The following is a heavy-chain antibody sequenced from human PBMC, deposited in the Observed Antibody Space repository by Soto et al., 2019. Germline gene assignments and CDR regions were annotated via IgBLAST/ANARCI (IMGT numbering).Heavy chain of an antibody. J-gene: IGHJ4*02. CDR2: LSDNGGTT. CDR3: AKNRPTWIQLWSLDY. V-gene: IGHV3-23*01. Sequence: EVQLLESGGGLVQPGGSLRLSCAASGFTFSTYAMDWVRQAPGKGLEWVSSLSDNGGTTYYADSVKGRFTISRDNSKTTLYLQMNSMRAADTAVYYCAKNRPTWIQLWSLDYWGPGTLVTVSS. D-gene: IGHD5-18*01. CDR1: GFTFSTYA.